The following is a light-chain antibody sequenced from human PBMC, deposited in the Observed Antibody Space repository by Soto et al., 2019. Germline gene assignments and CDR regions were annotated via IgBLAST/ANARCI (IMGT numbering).Light chain of an antibody. CDR1: QSISSN. V-gene: IGKV3-15*01. J-gene: IGKJ4*01. CDR2: DAS. Sequence: EIVMTQSPATLSVSPGEKATLSCRASQSISSNLAWYQQKPGQAPRLFIYDASFRATGIPARFSGSGSGTEFTLTISSLQSEDFAVYFCHQYNDWLALTFGGGTKVEIK. CDR3: HQYNDWLALT.